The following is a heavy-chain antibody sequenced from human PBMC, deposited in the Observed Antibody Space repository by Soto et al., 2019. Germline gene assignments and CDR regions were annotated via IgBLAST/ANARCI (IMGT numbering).Heavy chain of an antibody. CDR3: XRXLALRGDSPQEYSSSRDDY. J-gene: IGHJ4*02. Sequence: QVQLVQSGAEVKKPGASVKVSCKASGYTFTSYYMHWVRQAPGQGLEWMGIINPSGGSTSYAQKFQGRVTXTXXXXXXXXXXXXXXXXXXXXXXXXXXRXLALRGDSPQEYSSSRDDYWGQGTLVTVSS. V-gene: IGHV1-46*01. D-gene: IGHD6-6*01. CDR2: INPSGGST. CDR1: GYTFTSYY.